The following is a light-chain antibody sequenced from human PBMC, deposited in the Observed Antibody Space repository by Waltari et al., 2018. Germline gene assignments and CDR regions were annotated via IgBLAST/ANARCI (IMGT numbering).Light chain of an antibody. V-gene: IGKV1-9*01. J-gene: IGKJ4*01. CDR3: QQVHSFPLT. CDR2: AVS. Sequence: IQLTQSPSSLSASVGDRVTITCRASQGISSHLTWFRQSPGKAPEVLIYAVSNLQSGVPSSFSGSGSGADFALTISSLQTEDFAPYYCQQVHSFPLTFGGGTKVEIK. CDR1: QGISSH.